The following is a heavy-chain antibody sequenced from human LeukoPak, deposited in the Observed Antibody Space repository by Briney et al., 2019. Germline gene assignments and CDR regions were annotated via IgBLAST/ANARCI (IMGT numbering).Heavy chain of an antibody. CDR3: AKDQENSGWKRRFDY. CDR1: GFTFSSYA. CDR2: ISGSGGST. V-gene: IGHV3-23*01. J-gene: IGHJ4*02. Sequence: LSGGSLRLSCAASGFTFSSYAMSWVRQAPGKGLEWVSGISGSGGSTYYADSEKGRFTISRDNSKNTLYLQMNSLRAEDTAVYYCAKDQENSGWKRRFDYWGQGTLVTVSS. D-gene: IGHD6-19*01.